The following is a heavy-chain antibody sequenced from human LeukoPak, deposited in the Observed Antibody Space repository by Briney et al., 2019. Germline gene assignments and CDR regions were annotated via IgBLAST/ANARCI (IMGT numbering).Heavy chain of an antibody. J-gene: IGHJ4*02. V-gene: IGHV1-18*01. Sequence: GASVKVSCKASRYTFTSYGISWVRQAPGQGLEGMGWISAFNGNTNYAQKLQGRVTMTTDTSTSTAYMELRRLRSDDTAVYYSARDGTYYDILTGYYPTPDFDYWGQGTLVTVSS. CDR3: ARDGTYYDILTGYYPTPDFDY. D-gene: IGHD3-9*01. CDR2: ISAFNGNT. CDR1: RYTFTSYG.